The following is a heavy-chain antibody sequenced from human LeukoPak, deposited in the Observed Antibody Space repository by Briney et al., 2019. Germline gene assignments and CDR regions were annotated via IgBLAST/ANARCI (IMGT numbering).Heavy chain of an antibody. CDR3: ARDVSPLAAAGITPYNWFDP. V-gene: IGHV1-18*01. D-gene: IGHD6-13*01. Sequence: GASVNVSCKASGSTFTSYGISWVRQLPGQGLEWMGWISAYNGNTNYAQKLPGRVTMTTDTSTSTAYMELRSLRSDDTAVYYCARDVSPLAAAGITPYNWFDPWGQGTLVTVSS. J-gene: IGHJ5*02. CDR1: GSTFTSYG. CDR2: ISAYNGNT.